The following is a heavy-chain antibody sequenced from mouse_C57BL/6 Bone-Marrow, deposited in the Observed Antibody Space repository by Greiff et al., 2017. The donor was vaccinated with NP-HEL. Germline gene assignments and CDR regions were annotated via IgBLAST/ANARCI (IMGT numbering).Heavy chain of an antibody. CDR2: IWSGGST. J-gene: IGHJ4*01. Sequence: QVQLKESGPGLVQPSQSLSITCTVSGFSLTSYGVHWVRQSPGKGLEWLGVIWSGGSTDYNAAFISRLSISKDNSKSQVFFKMNSLQADDTAIYYCARKSSLYYGKYYYAMDYWGQGTSVTVSS. CDR3: ARKSSLYYGKYYYAMDY. CDR1: GFSLTSYG. D-gene: IGHD2-1*01. V-gene: IGHV2-2*01.